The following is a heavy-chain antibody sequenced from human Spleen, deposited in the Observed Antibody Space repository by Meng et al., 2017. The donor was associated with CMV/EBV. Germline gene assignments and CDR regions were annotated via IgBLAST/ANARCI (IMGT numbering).Heavy chain of an antibody. J-gene: IGHJ5*02. CDR3: SRDLRSLTSIAVGFDP. V-gene: IGHV3-21*01. CDR2: ISGSSSYI. CDR1: GFTFSSYG. Sequence: GGSLRLSCAASGFTFSSYGMHWVRQAPGKGLEWVSSISGSSSYIYYADSVKGRFTISRDNAKNSLYLQMNRLRAEDTAVYYCSRDLRSLTSIAVGFDPWGQGTLVTVSS. D-gene: IGHD6-19*01.